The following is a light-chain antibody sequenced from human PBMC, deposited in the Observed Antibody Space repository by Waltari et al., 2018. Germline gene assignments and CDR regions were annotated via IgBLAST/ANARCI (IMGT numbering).Light chain of an antibody. J-gene: IGLJ2*01. V-gene: IGLV2-14*03. CDR2: DVS. CDR3: NSYSSTTTLV. Sequence: QSALTQPAPVPGSPGQSIPLSCTGTSNNVGGYEYVPWYQQPPDKAPKLVIFDVSNRPSGVSRRFSASKSGNTASLTISGLQAEDEAVYYCNSYSSTTTLVFGGGTKVTVL. CDR1: SNNVGGYEY.